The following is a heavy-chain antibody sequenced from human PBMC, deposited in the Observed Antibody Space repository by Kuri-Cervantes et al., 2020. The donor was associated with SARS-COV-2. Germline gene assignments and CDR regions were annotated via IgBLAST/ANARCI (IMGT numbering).Heavy chain of an antibody. Sequence: LSLTCAASGFTFSSYAMTWVRQAPGKGLEWVSYISSSSRTMYNADSVKGRFTISRDNAKNSLYLQMNSLRDEDTAVYYCARYGFGYSTFYGMDVCGQGTTVTVSS. J-gene: IGHJ6*02. CDR3: ARYGFGYSTFYGMDV. CDR1: GFTFSSYA. CDR2: ISSSSRTM. V-gene: IGHV3-48*02. D-gene: IGHD6-13*01.